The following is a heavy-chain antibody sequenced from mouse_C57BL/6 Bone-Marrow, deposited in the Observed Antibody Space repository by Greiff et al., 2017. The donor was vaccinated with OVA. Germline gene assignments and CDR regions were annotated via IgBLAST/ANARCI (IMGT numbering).Heavy chain of an antibody. J-gene: IGHJ2*01. D-gene: IGHD1-1*01. CDR2: IYPRSGNT. Sequence: VQLQQSGAELARPGASFPLSFPSSCYTFTSYGISWVKQRTGQGLEWIGEIYPRSGNTYYNEKFKGKATLTADKSSSTAYMELRSLTSEDSAVYFCARLLPFDDWGQGTTLTVSS. CDR3: ARLLPFDD. V-gene: IGHV1-81*01. CDR1: CYTFTSYG.